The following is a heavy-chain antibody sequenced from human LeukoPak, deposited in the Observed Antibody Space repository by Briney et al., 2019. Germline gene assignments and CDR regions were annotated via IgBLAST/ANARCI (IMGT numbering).Heavy chain of an antibody. J-gene: IGHJ3*02. V-gene: IGHV4-39*01. CDR2: IYYSGST. CDR1: GGSISSSSYY. Sequence: SETLSLTCTVSGGSISSSSYYWGWIRQPPGKGLEWIGRIYYSGSTYYNPSLKSRVTISVDTSKNQFSLKLSSVTAADTAVYYCARHRITYYYDSSGPSHAFDIWGQGTMVTVSS. D-gene: IGHD3-22*01. CDR3: ARHRITYYYDSSGPSHAFDI.